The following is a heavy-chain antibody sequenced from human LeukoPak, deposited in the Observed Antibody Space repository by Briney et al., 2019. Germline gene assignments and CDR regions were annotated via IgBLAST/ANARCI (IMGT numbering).Heavy chain of an antibody. D-gene: IGHD2-15*01. CDR3: ARRYCSGGSCYSDNWFDP. CDR1: GGSISSSDYY. J-gene: IGHJ5*02. Sequence: PSETLSLTCTVSGGSISSSDYYWGWIRQPPGKGLEWIGSIYYSGSTYYNPSLKSRVTISVDTSKNQFSLKLSSVTAADTAVYYCARRYCSGGSCYSDNWFDPWGQGTLVTVSS. CDR2: IYYSGST. V-gene: IGHV4-39*01.